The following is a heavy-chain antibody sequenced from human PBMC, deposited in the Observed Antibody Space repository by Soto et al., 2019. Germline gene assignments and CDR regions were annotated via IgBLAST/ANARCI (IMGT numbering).Heavy chain of an antibody. CDR3: ARAGTGTTGRYYFDY. Sequence: SETLSLTCGVYGGSFSGYYWSWIRQPPGKGLEWIGEINHSGSTNYNPSLKSRVTISVDTSKNQFSLKLSSVTAADTAVYYCARAGTGTTGRYYFDYWGQGTLVTVSS. CDR1: GGSFSGYY. J-gene: IGHJ4*02. V-gene: IGHV4-34*01. CDR2: INHSGST. D-gene: IGHD1-7*01.